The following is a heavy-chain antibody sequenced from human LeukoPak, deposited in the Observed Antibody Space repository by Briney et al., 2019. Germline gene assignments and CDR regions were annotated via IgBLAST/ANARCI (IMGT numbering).Heavy chain of an antibody. CDR1: GGSFSGYY. CDR3: ARGGAYYDILTGYQKRRYYFDY. J-gene: IGHJ4*02. CDR2: INHSGST. D-gene: IGHD3-9*01. V-gene: IGHV4-34*01. Sequence: PSETLSLTCAVYGGSFSGYYWSWIRQPPGKGLEWIGEINHSGSTNYNPSLKSRVTISVDTSKNQFSLKLSSVTAADTAVYYCARGGAYYDILTGYQKRRYYFDYWGQGTLVTVSS.